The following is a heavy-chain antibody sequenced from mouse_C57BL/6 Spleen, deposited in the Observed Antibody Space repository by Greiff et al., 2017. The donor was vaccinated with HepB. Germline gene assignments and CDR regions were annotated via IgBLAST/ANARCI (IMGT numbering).Heavy chain of an antibody. Sequence: VQLQQSGAELARPGASVKLSCKASGYTFTSYGISWVKQRTGQGLEWIGEIYPRSGNTYYNEKFKGKATLTADKSSSTAYMELRSLTSEDSAVYFCARRYDGYFNYAMDYWGQGTSVTVSS. D-gene: IGHD2-3*01. CDR3: ARRYDGYFNYAMDY. CDR1: GYTFTSYG. V-gene: IGHV1-81*01. J-gene: IGHJ4*01. CDR2: IYPRSGNT.